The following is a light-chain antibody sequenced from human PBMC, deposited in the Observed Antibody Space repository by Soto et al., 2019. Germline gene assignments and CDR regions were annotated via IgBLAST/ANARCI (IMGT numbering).Light chain of an antibody. Sequence: QSALTQAASVSGSPGQSITISGTGTSSDVGSYNLVSWYQQHPGTAPKLIIYDANKWPSGLSTRFSGSKSGNTAALTISGLQAEDEADYFCSSYAGMSTLVVFGGGTKLTVL. CDR1: SSDVGSYNL. J-gene: IGLJ2*01. CDR3: SSYAGMSTLVV. CDR2: DAN. V-gene: IGLV2-23*01.